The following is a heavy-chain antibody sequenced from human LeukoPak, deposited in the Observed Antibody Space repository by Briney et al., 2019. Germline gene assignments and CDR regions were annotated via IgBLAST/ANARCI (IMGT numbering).Heavy chain of an antibody. V-gene: IGHV4-61*02. CDR3: ARGRWELLRNWYFDL. Sequence: SQTLSLTCTVSGGSISSGSYYWSWIRQPAGKGLEWIGRIYTSGSTNYNPSLKSRVTIPVDTSKNQFSLKLSSVTAADTAVYYCARGRWELLRNWYFDLWGRGTLVTVSS. CDR2: IYTSGST. D-gene: IGHD1-26*01. CDR1: GGSISSGSYY. J-gene: IGHJ2*01.